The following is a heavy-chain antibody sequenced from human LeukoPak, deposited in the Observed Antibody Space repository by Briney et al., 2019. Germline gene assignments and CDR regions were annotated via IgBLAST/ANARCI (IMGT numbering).Heavy chain of an antibody. Sequence: ASVTVSCKASGYTFTGYYMHWVRQAPGQGLEWMGWISPNSGGTDYARKFQGRVTMTRDTSISTAYMELKWLGSDDTAVYYCARGGYCSSGNCFVLAAEFDYWGQGTLVTVSS. CDR2: ISPNSGGT. CDR1: GYTFTGYY. CDR3: ARGGYCSSGNCFVLAAEFDY. J-gene: IGHJ4*02. D-gene: IGHD2-15*01. V-gene: IGHV1-2*02.